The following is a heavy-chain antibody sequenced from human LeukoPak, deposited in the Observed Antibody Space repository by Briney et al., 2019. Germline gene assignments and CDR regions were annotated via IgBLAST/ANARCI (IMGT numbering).Heavy chain of an antibody. Sequence: SETLSLTCAVYGGSFSGYYWSWIRQPPGKGLEWIGEINHSGSTNYNPSLKSRVTISVDTSKNQFSLKLSSVTAADTAVYYCARAGGYSSSWYVYYWGQGTLVTVSS. CDR1: GGSFSGYY. D-gene: IGHD6-13*01. CDR2: INHSGST. CDR3: ARAGGYSSSWYVYY. J-gene: IGHJ4*02. V-gene: IGHV4-34*01.